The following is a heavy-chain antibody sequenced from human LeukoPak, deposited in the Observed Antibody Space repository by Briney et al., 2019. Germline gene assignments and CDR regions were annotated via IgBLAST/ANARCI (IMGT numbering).Heavy chain of an antibody. D-gene: IGHD2-15*01. CDR3: ARVVVVAATAMIDY. Sequence: GSLRLSCAASGFTFSDYNMRWIRQAPGKGLEWIGYIYYSGSTNYNPSLKSRVTISVDTSKNQFSLKLSSVTAADTAVYYCARVVVVAATAMIDYWGQGTLVTVSS. V-gene: IGHV4-59*01. J-gene: IGHJ4*02. CDR1: GFTFSDYN. CDR2: IYYSGST.